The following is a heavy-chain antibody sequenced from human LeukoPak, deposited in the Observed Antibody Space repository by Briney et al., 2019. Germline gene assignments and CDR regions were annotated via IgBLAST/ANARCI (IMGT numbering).Heavy chain of an antibody. Sequence: GGSLRLSCAASGFTFSSYNMNWVRQAPGKGLEWVSSITSSSSYIYYADSVKGRFTISRDNAKNSLYLQMNSLRAEDTAVYYCARGYSSSWHHYYYYMDVWGKGTTVTVSS. CDR3: ARGYSSSWHHYYYYMDV. CDR2: ITSSSSYI. J-gene: IGHJ6*03. CDR1: GFTFSSYN. V-gene: IGHV3-21*01. D-gene: IGHD6-13*01.